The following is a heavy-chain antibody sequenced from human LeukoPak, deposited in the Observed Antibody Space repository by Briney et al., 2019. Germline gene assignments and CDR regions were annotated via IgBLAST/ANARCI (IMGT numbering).Heavy chain of an antibody. Sequence: PGGSLRLSCAASGFTFSSSWLHWVRQAPGEGLVWVSRMNGDGSSTDYADSVKGRFTISRDNSKNTLYVQMNNLRAEDTAVYYCAKSVVVPAAPDGVFDIWGQGTMVTVSS. J-gene: IGHJ3*02. D-gene: IGHD2-2*01. CDR1: GFTFSSSW. V-gene: IGHV3-74*01. CDR2: MNGDGSST. CDR3: AKSVVVPAAPDGVFDI.